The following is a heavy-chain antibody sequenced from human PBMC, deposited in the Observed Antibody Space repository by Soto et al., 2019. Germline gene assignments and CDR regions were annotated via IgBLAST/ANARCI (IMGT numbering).Heavy chain of an antibody. D-gene: IGHD3-10*01. CDR1: GFTFSGSW. CDR2: INGDGSGT. Sequence: EVQLVESGGGLVQPGGSLRLSCAASGFTFSGSWMHWVRQAPGKGLVWVSRINGDGSGTSYADFVKGRFTISRDDAKNTLFLQMNGLRGEDTSVYYCAREIFGSGTANDYWGQGTLVTVSS. J-gene: IGHJ4*02. V-gene: IGHV3-74*01. CDR3: AREIFGSGTANDY.